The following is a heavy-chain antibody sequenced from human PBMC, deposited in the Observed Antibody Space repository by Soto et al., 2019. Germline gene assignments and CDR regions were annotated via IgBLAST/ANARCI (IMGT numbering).Heavy chain of an antibody. CDR2: ISSASSTI. CDR3: AREMGAPPARGFDH. D-gene: IGHD2-8*01. Sequence: GGSLRLSCAASGFTFSTYSMSWVRQAPGKGLEWVSYISSASSTIYYVDSVKGRFTISRDNAKNSLYLQMNSLRAEDTAVYYCAREMGAPPARGFDHWGQGALVTVS. J-gene: IGHJ4*02. CDR1: GFTFSTYS. V-gene: IGHV3-48*01.